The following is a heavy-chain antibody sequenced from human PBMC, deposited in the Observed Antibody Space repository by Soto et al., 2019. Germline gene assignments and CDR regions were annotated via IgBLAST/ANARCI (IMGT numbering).Heavy chain of an antibody. CDR2: INPSSGGT. D-gene: IGHD3-22*01. CDR3: ARGTMILAVFTSTLGY. Sequence: QVQLVQSGAEVKKPGASVKVSCKASGYTFTNYNLHWVRQAPGQGLEWVGAINPSSGGTSYAHNWQGRVTLTRDTSTSTVYMELSSLSSEDTAMYFCARGTMILAVFTSTLGYWGQGTLVTVSS. V-gene: IGHV1-46*04. J-gene: IGHJ4*02. CDR1: GYTFTNYN.